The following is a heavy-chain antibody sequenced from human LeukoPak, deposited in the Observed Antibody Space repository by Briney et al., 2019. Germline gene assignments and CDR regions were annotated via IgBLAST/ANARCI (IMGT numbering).Heavy chain of an antibody. V-gene: IGHV1-18*01. J-gene: IGHJ3*02. CDR1: GYTFTSYG. D-gene: IGHD2-15*01. Sequence: ASVKVSCKASGYTFTSYGISWVRQAPGQGLEWMGWISAYNGNTNYAQKLQGRVTMTTDTSTSTAYMELSSLRSEDTAVYYCARASPLGYCSGGSCLFDAFDIWGQGTMVTVSS. CDR2: ISAYNGNT. CDR3: ARASPLGYCSGGSCLFDAFDI.